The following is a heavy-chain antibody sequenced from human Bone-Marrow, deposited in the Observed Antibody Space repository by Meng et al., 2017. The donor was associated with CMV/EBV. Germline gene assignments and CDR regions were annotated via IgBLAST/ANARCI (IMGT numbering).Heavy chain of an antibody. CDR3: TTYIVVVPAASD. V-gene: IGHV3-15*01. CDR1: GFTFSNAW. Sequence: GGSLRLSCAASGFTFSNAWMSWVRQAPGKGLEWVGRIKSKTDGGTTDYAAPVKGRFTISRDDSKNTLYLQRNSLKTEDTAVYYCTTYIVVVPAASDWGQGTLVTVSS. J-gene: IGHJ4*02. D-gene: IGHD2-2*01. CDR2: IKSKTDGGTT.